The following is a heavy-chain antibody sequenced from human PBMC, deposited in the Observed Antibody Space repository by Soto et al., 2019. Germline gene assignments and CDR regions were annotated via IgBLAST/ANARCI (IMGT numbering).Heavy chain of an antibody. CDR1: GDTFTAYF. D-gene: IGHD1-26*01. V-gene: IGHV1-2*02. CDR3: ETDTRYRILWTYYTQYGLDV. Sequence: ASVKVSCKVPGDTFTAYFILWVRQAPGQGLEWMGWINPNSGATQYAQKFQGRVTMTSDTSISSAYMELTGLTSDDTAVYYCETDTRYRILWTYYTQYGLDVSGKAPSVTVS. J-gene: IGHJ6*03. CDR2: INPNSGAT.